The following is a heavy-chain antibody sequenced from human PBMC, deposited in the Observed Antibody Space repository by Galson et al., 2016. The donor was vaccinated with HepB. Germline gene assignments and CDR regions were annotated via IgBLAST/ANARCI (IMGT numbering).Heavy chain of an antibody. D-gene: IGHD1-26*01. CDR3: ATDVRRIFAWVLQEYFDY. J-gene: IGHJ4*02. CDR1: GFTFSSYA. V-gene: IGHV3-30*04. CDR2: ISHEPSLR. Sequence: SLRLSCAASGFTFSSYALHWVRQVPGKGLEWVAFISHEPSLRLYADSVKGRFTILRDNSKNTLFLQMHSLRPEDTAVYYCATDVRRIFAWVLQEYFDYWGLGTLVTVSP.